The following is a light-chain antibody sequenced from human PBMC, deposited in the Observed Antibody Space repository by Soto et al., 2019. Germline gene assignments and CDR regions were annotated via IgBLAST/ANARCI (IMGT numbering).Light chain of an antibody. CDR2: GAS. J-gene: IGKJ1*01. Sequence: AIPMTQSPSSLSASVGDRVTITCRASQAIRNDLGWYQKKPGRAPNLLMYGASTLQSGVSSRFSGRGSGTEFTLTIDSLQPEDSATYYCLQDYNYPRTFGPGTKVEVK. CDR3: LQDYNYPRT. CDR1: QAIRND. V-gene: IGKV1-6*01.